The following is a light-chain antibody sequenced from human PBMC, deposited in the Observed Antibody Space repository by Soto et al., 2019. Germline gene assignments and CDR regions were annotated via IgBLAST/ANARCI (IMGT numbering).Light chain of an antibody. CDR3: SSYTSSSTV. V-gene: IGLV2-14*01. CDR1: SSDVGGYNY. CDR2: DVS. Sequence: QSVLTQPASVSGSPGQSITISCTGTSSDVGGYNYVSWYQQHPGKAPKLMIYDVSNRPSGVSNRFSGSKSGNPASLTTSGLQAEDEADHYCSSYTSSSTVFGTGTKVTVL. J-gene: IGLJ1*01.